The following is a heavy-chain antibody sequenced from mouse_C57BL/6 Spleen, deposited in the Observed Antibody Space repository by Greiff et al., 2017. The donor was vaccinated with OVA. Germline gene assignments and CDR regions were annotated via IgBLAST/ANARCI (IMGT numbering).Heavy chain of an antibody. V-gene: IGHV3-6*01. CDR2: ISYDGSN. CDR1: GYSITSGYY. Sequence: EVQLQESGPGLVKPSQSLSLTCSVTGYSITSGYYWNWLRQFPGNKLEWMGYISYDGSNNYNPSLKNRISITRDTSKNQFFLKLNSVTTEDTATYYCARGGLRREDVAMDVWGQGTSVTVSS. CDR3: ARGGLRREDVAMDV. J-gene: IGHJ4*01. D-gene: IGHD2-2*01.